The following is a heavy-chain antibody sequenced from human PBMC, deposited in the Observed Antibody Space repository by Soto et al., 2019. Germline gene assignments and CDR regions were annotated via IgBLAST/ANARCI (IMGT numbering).Heavy chain of an antibody. CDR2: ISSSSTSI. CDR1: GFTFSSYS. Sequence: GGSLRLSCAASGFTFSSYSMNWVRQAPGKGLEWVSSISSSSTSIYYADSVRGRFTISRDNSKNTLYLQMNSLRVEDTAVYYCAKKVPGSNPLDSWGQGALVTVSS. J-gene: IGHJ4*02. D-gene: IGHD1-1*01. V-gene: IGHV3-23*01. CDR3: AKKVPGSNPLDS.